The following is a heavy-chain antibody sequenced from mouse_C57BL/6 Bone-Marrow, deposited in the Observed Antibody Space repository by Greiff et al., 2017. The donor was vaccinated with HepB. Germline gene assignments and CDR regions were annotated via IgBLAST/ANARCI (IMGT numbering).Heavy chain of an antibody. CDR1: GYSFTGYY. Sequence: EVQLQESGPELVKPGASVKISCKASGYSFTGYYMNWVKQSPEKSLEWIGEINPSTGGTTYNQKFKAKATLTVDKSSSTAYMQLKSLTSEDSAVYYCARRNSNYEGDYAMDYWGQGTSVTVSS. CDR3: ARRNSNYEGDYAMDY. J-gene: IGHJ4*01. V-gene: IGHV1-42*01. D-gene: IGHD2-5*01. CDR2: INPSTGGT.